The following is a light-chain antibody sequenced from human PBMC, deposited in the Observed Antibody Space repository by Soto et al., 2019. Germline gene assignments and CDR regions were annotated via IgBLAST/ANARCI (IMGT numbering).Light chain of an antibody. CDR1: QSIGNW. J-gene: IGKJ1*01. CDR2: KAS. Sequence: DSQMTQSPSTLSASVGDRVTITCRASQSIGNWLAWYQQKPGKAPKLLIYKASSLEGGVPSRFSGSGSGTEFTLTISSLQPDDFATYYCQQYADYSRTFGQGTKV. CDR3: QQYADYSRT. V-gene: IGKV1-5*03.